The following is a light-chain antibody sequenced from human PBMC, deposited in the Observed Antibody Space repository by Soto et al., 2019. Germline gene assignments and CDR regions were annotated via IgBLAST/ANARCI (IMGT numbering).Light chain of an antibody. CDR2: DNN. Sequence: QSVLTQPPSVSAARGQKVTISCSGSSSNIGNRYVSWYQQVTGTAPKLLIYDNNQRPSGIPDRFSGSKSGTSATLDISGLQTGDEADYYCGTWDTSLGAVVFGGGTKLTVL. V-gene: IGLV1-51*01. J-gene: IGLJ2*01. CDR3: GTWDTSLGAVV. CDR1: SSNIGNRY.